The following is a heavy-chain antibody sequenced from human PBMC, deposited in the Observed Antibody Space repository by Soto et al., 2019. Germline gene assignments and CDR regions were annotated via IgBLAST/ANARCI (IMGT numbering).Heavy chain of an antibody. CDR3: ARDLYYYDSSGLLGY. Sequence: GGSLRLSCAASGFTFSSYAMHWVRQAPGKGLEWVAVISYDGSNKYYADSVKGRFTISRDNSKNTLYLQMNSLRAEDTAVYYCARDLYYYDSSGLLGYWGQGTLVTVSS. D-gene: IGHD3-22*01. CDR2: ISYDGSNK. J-gene: IGHJ4*02. V-gene: IGHV3-30-3*01. CDR1: GFTFSSYA.